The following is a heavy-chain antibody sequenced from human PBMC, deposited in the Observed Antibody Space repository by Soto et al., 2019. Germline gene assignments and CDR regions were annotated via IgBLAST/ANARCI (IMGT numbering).Heavy chain of an antibody. D-gene: IGHD6-13*01. J-gene: IGHJ5*02. CDR2: INAGNGNT. CDR1: VYTFPRYA. Sequence: ASVKVSCKPSVYTFPRYAMHWVRQDPGPRLEWMGWINAGNGNTKYPQKFQGRVTITRDTSASTAYMELSSLRSEDTAVYYCAREYSSPGGGFDPWGQGTLVTFSS. V-gene: IGHV1-3*01. CDR3: AREYSSPGGGFDP.